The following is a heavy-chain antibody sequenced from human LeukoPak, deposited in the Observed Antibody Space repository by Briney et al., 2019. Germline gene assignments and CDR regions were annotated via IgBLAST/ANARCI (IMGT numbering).Heavy chain of an antibody. CDR1: GFTFSSYG. Sequence: GGSLRLSCAASGFTFSSYGMHWVRQAPGKGLEWVAFIRYDGSNKYYADSVKGRFTISRDNSKNTLYLQMNSLRAEDTAVYYCAKDSLTYYYDSSGYWGAFDIWGQGTMVTVSS. V-gene: IGHV3-30*02. CDR3: AKDSLTYYYDSSGYWGAFDI. D-gene: IGHD3-22*01. CDR2: IRYDGSNK. J-gene: IGHJ3*02.